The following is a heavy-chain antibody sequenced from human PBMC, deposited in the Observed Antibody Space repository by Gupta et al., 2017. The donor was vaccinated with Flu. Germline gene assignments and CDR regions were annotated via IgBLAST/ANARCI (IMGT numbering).Heavy chain of an antibody. D-gene: IGHD5-12*01. Sequence: IRQHPGKGLEWIGYSYSSGSTYNPSLKSRVTISVDTSANQFSLRLRSVTAADTAVYYCASGKKWLTATGYFDYWGQGTLVTVSS. CDR3: ASGKKWLTATGYFDY. V-gene: IGHV4-31*02. CDR2: SYSSGST. J-gene: IGHJ4*02.